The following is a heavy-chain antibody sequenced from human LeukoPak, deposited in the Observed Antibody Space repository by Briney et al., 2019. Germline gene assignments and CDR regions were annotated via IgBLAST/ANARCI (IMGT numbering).Heavy chain of an antibody. D-gene: IGHD1-26*01. CDR1: GYTFTGYY. CDR3: ERAAGIVGAYFDY. J-gene: IGHJ4*02. CDR2: INPNSGGT. V-gene: IGHV1-2*02. Sequence: ASVKVSCKASGYTFTGYYMHWVRQAPGQGIEWMGWINPNSGGTNYAQKFQGRVTMTRDTSISTAYMELSRLRSDDTAVYYCERAAGIVGAYFDYWGQGTLVTVSS.